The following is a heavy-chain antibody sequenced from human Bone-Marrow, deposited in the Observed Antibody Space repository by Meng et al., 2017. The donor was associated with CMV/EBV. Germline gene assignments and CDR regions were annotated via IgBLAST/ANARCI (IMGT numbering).Heavy chain of an antibody. J-gene: IGHJ4*02. Sequence: GSLRLSCTVSGGSISSSSYYWGWIRQPPGKGLELIGSIYYSGSTYYNPSLKSRVTISVDTSKNQFSLKLSSVTAADTAVYYCAAGGYYYFDYWGQGTLVTISS. V-gene: IGHV4-39*07. CDR2: IYYSGST. D-gene: IGHD3-22*01. CDR1: GGSISSSSYY. CDR3: AAGGYYYFDY.